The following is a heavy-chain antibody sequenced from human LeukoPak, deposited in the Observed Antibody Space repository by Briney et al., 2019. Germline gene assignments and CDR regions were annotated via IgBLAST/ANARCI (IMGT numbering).Heavy chain of an antibody. Sequence: GGSLRLSCAASGFTFSSYAMSWVRQAPGKGLEWVSSISGDSTDIYYADSVRGRFTIYRDNAKNSLYLQMNSLRAEDTAVYYCARDRDGYTPTTLDYWGQGTLVTVSS. CDR1: GFTFSSYA. V-gene: IGHV3-21*01. J-gene: IGHJ4*02. D-gene: IGHD5-24*01. CDR3: ARDRDGYTPTTLDY. CDR2: ISGDSTDI.